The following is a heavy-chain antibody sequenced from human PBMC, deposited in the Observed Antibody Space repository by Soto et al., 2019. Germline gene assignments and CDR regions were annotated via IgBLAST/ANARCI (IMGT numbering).Heavy chain of an antibody. Sequence: GGSLRLSCAASGFTFSDYYMSWIRQAPGKELEWVSYISSSGSTIYYADSVKGRFTISRDNAKNSLYLQMNSLRAEDTAVYYCARDRGYDILTGYLLAGYFDYWGQGTLVTVSS. CDR1: GFTFSDYY. D-gene: IGHD3-9*01. J-gene: IGHJ4*02. CDR2: ISSSGSTI. CDR3: ARDRGYDILTGYLLAGYFDY. V-gene: IGHV3-11*01.